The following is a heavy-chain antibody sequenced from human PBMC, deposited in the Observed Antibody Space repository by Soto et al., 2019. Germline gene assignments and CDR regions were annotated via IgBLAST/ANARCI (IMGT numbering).Heavy chain of an antibody. D-gene: IGHD1-7*01. CDR3: AVLAGTTPLYYFYGMNA. Sequence: GGSLRLSCAASGFTFSSYAMHWVRQAPGKGLEWVAVISYDGSNKYYADSLKARFTISRDNSKNTLHLQMSSLRSEDRAVHYCAVLAGTTPLYYFYGMNAGGRGTSV. CDR2: ISYDGSNK. V-gene: IGHV3-30*14. J-gene: IGHJ6*04. CDR1: GFTFSSYA.